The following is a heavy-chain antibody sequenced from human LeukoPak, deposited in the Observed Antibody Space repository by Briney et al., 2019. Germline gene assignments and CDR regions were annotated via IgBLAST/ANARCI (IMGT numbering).Heavy chain of an antibody. CDR3: TTTRPYGTTWAGAFED. V-gene: IGHV3-23*01. D-gene: IGHD6-19*01. CDR2: VTSRSAT. CDR1: GFIFSSQG. J-gene: IGHJ4*02. Sequence: GGSLRLSCVASGFIFSSQGMSWVRQAPGKGLEWVSTVTSRSATHYTDSVKGRFITSRDSSKNTLFLQMNSLRAEDTALYYCTTTRPYGTTWAGAFEDWGQGTPVTVSS.